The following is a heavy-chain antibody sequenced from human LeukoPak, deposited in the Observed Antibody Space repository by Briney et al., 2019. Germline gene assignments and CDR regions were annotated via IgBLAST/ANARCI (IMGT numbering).Heavy chain of an antibody. J-gene: IGHJ6*03. CDR1: GGSISSGSYY. D-gene: IGHD2-2*01. CDR2: IYYSGST. Sequence: PSETLSLTCTVSGGSISSGSYYWSWIRQPAGKGLEWIGYIYYSGSTNYNPSLKSRVTISVDTSKNQFSLKLSSVTAADTAVYYCARDSCSSTSCRYYYYYYMDVWGKGTTVTVSS. CDR3: ARDSCSSTSCRYYYYYYMDV. V-gene: IGHV4-61*10.